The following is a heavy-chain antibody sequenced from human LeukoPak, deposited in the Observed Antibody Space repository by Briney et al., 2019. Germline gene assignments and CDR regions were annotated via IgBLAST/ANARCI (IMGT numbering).Heavy chain of an antibody. CDR2: FYAGGTT. J-gene: IGHJ4*02. CDR1: GFTVSSNF. V-gene: IGHV3-53*01. CDR3: ARGIVGATTSVYFDY. D-gene: IGHD1-26*01. Sequence: GGSLRLSCAASGFTVSSNFMYWLRQAPGKGPEWVSVFYAGGTTHHADSVKGRFTISRDNFRNTLYLQMNSLRAEDTAVYYCARGIVGATTSVYFDYWGQGTLVTVSS.